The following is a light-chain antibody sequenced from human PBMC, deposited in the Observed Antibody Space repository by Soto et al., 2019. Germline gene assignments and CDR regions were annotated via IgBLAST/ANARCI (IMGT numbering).Light chain of an antibody. V-gene: IGKV1-12*01. CDR3: QQANILPPV. CDR2: SAT. J-gene: IGKJ4*01. CDR1: QDISSR. Sequence: IEMTQSPSSVSASVGDRVTITCRARQDISSRLAWYQHKPGKAPNLLIYSATTLQSGVPYRFSGSGSGTYVTLTIGILQPEDFATYYYQQANILPPVFGGGTRVEI.